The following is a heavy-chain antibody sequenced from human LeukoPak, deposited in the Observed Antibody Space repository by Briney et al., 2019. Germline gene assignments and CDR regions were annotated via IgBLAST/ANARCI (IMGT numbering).Heavy chain of an antibody. CDR1: GYTFTGYY. CDR3: ATISVAGTVGDY. Sequence: ASVKVSCKASGYTFTGYYMHWVRQAPGQGLEWMGWINPNSGGTNYAQKFQGRVTMTRDTSISTAYMELSRSRADDTAVYYCATISVAGTVGDYWGQGTLVPVSS. D-gene: IGHD6-19*01. J-gene: IGHJ4*02. V-gene: IGHV1-2*02. CDR2: INPNSGGT.